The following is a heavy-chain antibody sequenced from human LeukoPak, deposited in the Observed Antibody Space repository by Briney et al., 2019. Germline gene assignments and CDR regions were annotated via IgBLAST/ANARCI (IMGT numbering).Heavy chain of an antibody. CDR2: ISSSSSYI. V-gene: IGHV3-21*01. J-gene: IGHJ4*02. D-gene: IGHD4-17*01. Sequence: GGSLRLSCAASGFTFSSYSMNWVRQAPGKGLEWVSSISSSSSYIYYADSVKGRFTISRDNAKNSLYLQMNSLRAEDTAVYYCARVLDYGDYGVYYFDYWGQGTLVTVSS. CDR1: GFTFSSYS. CDR3: ARVLDYGDYGVYYFDY.